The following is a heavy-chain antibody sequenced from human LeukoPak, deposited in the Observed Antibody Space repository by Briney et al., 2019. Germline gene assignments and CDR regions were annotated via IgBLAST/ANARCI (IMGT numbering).Heavy chain of an antibody. V-gene: IGHV4-39*07. Sequence: SETLSLTCTVSGGSISSSNYYWGWIRQPPGKGLEWIGSIYYSGSTYYNPSLKSRVTISVDTSKNQFSLKLSSVTAADTAVYYCARVKDYGDSNWFDPWGQGTLVTVSS. CDR1: GGSISSSNYY. J-gene: IGHJ5*02. D-gene: IGHD4-17*01. CDR2: IYYSGST. CDR3: ARVKDYGDSNWFDP.